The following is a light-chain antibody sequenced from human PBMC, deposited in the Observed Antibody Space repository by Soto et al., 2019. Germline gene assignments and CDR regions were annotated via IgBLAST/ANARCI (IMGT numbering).Light chain of an antibody. CDR1: QSVSSSY. CDR3: KQYDTSKWT. CDR2: GAS. J-gene: IGKJ1*01. Sequence: IVLTQSPGTLSLSPGERATLSCRASQSVSSSYLAWYQQKPGQAPRLLIYGASSRATGIPDRFSGSGSGADFTLTISRLEPEDFAVYSCKQYDTSKWTLGQGTKVDIK. V-gene: IGKV3-20*01.